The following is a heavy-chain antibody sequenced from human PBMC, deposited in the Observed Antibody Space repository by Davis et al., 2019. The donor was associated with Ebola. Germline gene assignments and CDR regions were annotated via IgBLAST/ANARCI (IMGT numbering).Heavy chain of an antibody. J-gene: IGHJ4*02. D-gene: IGHD1-1*01. CDR1: GFTFSTYA. CDR3: AKNWDY. Sequence: GESLKISCAASGFTFSTYAMSWVRQAPGKGLEWVSTISGSGGITYYADSVKGRFTISRDNSKNTLYLQMNSLRAEDRAVYYCAKNWDYWGQGTLVTVSS. V-gene: IGHV3-23*01. CDR2: ISGSGGIT.